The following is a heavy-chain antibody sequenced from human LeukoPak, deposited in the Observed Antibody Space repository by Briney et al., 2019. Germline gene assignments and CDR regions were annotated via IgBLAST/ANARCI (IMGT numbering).Heavy chain of an antibody. J-gene: IGHJ4*02. Sequence: SETLTLTCTVSGGSISSSSDYWAWIRQPPGKGLEWIGSIHYSGRTYYKPSLKSRVTISVDTSKNQFSLKLSSVTAADTAVYYCARTDYSNYVDYWGQGTLVTVSS. D-gene: IGHD4-11*01. V-gene: IGHV4-39*01. CDR3: ARTDYSNYVDY. CDR1: GGSISSSSDY. CDR2: IHYSGRT.